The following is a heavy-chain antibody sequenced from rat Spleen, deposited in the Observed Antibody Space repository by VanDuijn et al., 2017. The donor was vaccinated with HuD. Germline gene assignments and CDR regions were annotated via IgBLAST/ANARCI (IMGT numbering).Heavy chain of an antibody. CDR1: GFSLTSNG. J-gene: IGHJ2*01. V-gene: IGHV2S12*01. Sequence: QVQLKESGPGLVQPSQTLSLTCTVSGFSLTSNGVSWVRQPPGKGLEWIAAISTGGNTYYNSGLKSRLGISRDTSKSQVFLKMNSLQTEDIATYYCARGGYTYIPYYFDYWGQGVMVTVSS. CDR3: ARGGYTYIPYYFDY. D-gene: IGHD1-2*01. CDR2: ISTGGNT.